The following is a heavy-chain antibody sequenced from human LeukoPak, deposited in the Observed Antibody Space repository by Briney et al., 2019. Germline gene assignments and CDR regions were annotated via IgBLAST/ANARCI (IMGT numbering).Heavy chain of an antibody. V-gene: IGHV3-66*01. CDR2: IYSGGST. CDR1: GFTVSSNY. J-gene: IGHJ4*02. Sequence: GGSLRLSCAASGFTVSSNYMSWVRQAPGKGLEWVSVIYSGGSTYHADSVKGRFTISRDNSKNTLYLQMNSLRAEDTAVYYCARASSWYRLFDYWGQGTLVTVSS. D-gene: IGHD6-13*01. CDR3: ARASSWYRLFDY.